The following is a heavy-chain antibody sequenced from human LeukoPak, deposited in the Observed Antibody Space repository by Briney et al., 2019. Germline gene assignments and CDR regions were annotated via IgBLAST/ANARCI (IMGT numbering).Heavy chain of an antibody. D-gene: IGHD3-22*01. CDR3: AKAGITMIIVVPTVDY. V-gene: IGHV3-23*01. Sequence: GGSLRLSCAASGFTFSSYAMSWVRQAPGKGLEWVSAISGSGGSTYYADSVKGRFTISRDNSKNTLYLQMNSLRAEDTAVYYCAKAGITMIIVVPTVDYWGQGTLVTVSS. CDR2: ISGSGGST. CDR1: GFTFSSYA. J-gene: IGHJ4*02.